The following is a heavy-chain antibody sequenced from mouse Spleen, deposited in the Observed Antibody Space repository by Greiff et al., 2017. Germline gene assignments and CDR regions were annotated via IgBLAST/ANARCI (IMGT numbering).Heavy chain of an antibody. Sequence: EVKLQESGPGLAQPSQTLSLTCSVTGYSITSDYWNWLRKFPGNKLEYMGYISYSGSTYYNPSLKSRISITRDTSKNQYYLQLNSVTTEDTATYYCARLGGSSFFDYWGQGTTLTVSS. CDR2: ISYSGST. CDR3: ARLGGSSFFDY. D-gene: IGHD1-1*01. CDR1: GYSITSDY. J-gene: IGHJ2*01. V-gene: IGHV3-8*01.